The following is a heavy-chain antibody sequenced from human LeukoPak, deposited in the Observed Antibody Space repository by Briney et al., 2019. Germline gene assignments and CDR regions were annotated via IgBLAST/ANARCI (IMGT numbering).Heavy chain of an antibody. D-gene: IGHD3-10*01. V-gene: IGHV4-61*02. Sequence: SETLSLTCTVSGGSISSGSYYWSWLRQPAGKGLEWIGRIYTSGSTNYNPSLKSRVTISVDTSKNQFSLKLSSVTAADTAVYYCARWYGSGSYNWFDPWGQGTLVTVSS. J-gene: IGHJ5*02. CDR2: IYTSGST. CDR1: GGSISSGSYY. CDR3: ARWYGSGSYNWFDP.